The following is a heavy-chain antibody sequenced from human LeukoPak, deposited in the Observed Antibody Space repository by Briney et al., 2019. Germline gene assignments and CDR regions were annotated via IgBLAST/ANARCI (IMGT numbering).Heavy chain of an antibody. J-gene: IGHJ4*02. CDR3: AGLRVSGSYLYYFDD. D-gene: IGHD3-10*01. V-gene: IGHV4-4*09. CDR2: ILTSGTT. Sequence: SETLSLTCIVSNGSISSYHWSWGRHPPGKGLGWIGYILTSGTTNYNPSLKSRLTISVDTSKNRFALKLSSGTAADTVVYDCAGLRVSGSYLYYFDDWGQGTLVTVSS. CDR1: NGSISSYH.